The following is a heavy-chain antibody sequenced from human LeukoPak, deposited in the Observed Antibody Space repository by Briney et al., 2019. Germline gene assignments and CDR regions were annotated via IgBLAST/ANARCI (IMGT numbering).Heavy chain of an antibody. CDR1: GYTFTSYD. CDR2: MNPNSGNT. V-gene: IGHV1-8*01. D-gene: IGHD3-3*01. Sequence: GASVKVSCKASGYTFTSYDINWVRQATGQGLEWMGWMNPNSGNTGYAQKFQGRVTMTRSTSISTAYMELSSLRSEDTAVYYCARDRSITIFGVVKRPYYFDYWGQGTLVTVSS. CDR3: ARDRSITIFGVVKRPYYFDY. J-gene: IGHJ4*02.